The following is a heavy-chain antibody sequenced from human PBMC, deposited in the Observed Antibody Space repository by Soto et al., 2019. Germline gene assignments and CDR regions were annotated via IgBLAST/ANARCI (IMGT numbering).Heavy chain of an antibody. CDR3: ARDLGSGYDFVY. V-gene: IGHV4-31*03. CDR1: GGSISSGGYY. D-gene: IGHD5-12*01. Sequence: QVQLQESSPGLVKPSQTLSLTCTVSGGSISSGGYYWSWIRQHPGKGLEWIGYIYYSGSTYYNPSLNSRVTISVDTSKNQFSLKLISVTAADTAVYYCARDLGSGYDFVYWGQGTLVTVSS. CDR2: IYYSGST. J-gene: IGHJ4*02.